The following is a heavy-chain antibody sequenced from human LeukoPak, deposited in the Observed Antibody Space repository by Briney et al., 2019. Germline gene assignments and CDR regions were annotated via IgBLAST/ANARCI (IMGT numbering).Heavy chain of an antibody. CDR2: TYYRSKWYN. CDR1: GDSVSSNSAA. V-gene: IGHV6-1*01. CDR3: AREQGHYDILTGFDY. Sequence: SQTLSLTCAISGDSVSSNSAAWNWIRQSPSRGLEWLGSTYYRSKWYNDYAVSVKSRITINPDTSKNQFSLQLNPVTPEDTAVYYCAREQGHYDILTGFDYWGQGTLVTVSS. D-gene: IGHD3-9*01. J-gene: IGHJ4*02.